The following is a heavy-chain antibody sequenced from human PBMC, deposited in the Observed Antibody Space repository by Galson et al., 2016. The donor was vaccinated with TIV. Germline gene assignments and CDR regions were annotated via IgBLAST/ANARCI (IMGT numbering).Heavy chain of an antibody. Sequence: LRLSCAASGFTFSSYGMHWVRLAPGKGLEWLAGVWYDGSNIHYAESVRGRFTISRENSKKTLYLQMNSLRAEDTAVYYCAREFRGYYFDYWGQGTLVTVSP. J-gene: IGHJ4*02. CDR3: AREFRGYYFDY. V-gene: IGHV3-33*01. CDR1: GFTFSSYG. CDR2: VWYDGSNI.